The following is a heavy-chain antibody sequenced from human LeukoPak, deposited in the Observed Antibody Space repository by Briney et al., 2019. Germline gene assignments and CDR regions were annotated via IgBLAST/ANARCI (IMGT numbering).Heavy chain of an antibody. CDR1: GGSFSGDF. D-gene: IGHD6-6*01. V-gene: IGHV4-34*01. J-gene: IGHJ5*02. CDR2: INHGGST. CDR3: ARQAPRDVAARRLNWFDP. Sequence: SETLSLTCAVNGGSFSGDFWSWIRQSPGKGLEWIGEINHGGSTTYNPSLQSRVTMSVDTSTNQISLEMTSVTAADTAVYYCARQAPRDVAARRLNWFDPWGQGTLVTVSS.